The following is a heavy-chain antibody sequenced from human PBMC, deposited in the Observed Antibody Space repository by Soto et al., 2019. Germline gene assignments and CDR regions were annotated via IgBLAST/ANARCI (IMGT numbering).Heavy chain of an antibody. CDR1: GFTFSNAW. CDR2: IKSKTDGGTT. Sequence: PGGSLRLSCAASGFTFSNAWMNWVRQAPGKGLEWVGRIKSKTDGGTTDYAAPVKGRFTISRDDSKNTLYLQMNSLKTEDTAVYYCTTDSPYYDFWRGPYYYYGMDVWGQGTTVTVSS. V-gene: IGHV3-15*07. D-gene: IGHD3-3*01. CDR3: TTDSPYYDFWRGPYYYYGMDV. J-gene: IGHJ6*02.